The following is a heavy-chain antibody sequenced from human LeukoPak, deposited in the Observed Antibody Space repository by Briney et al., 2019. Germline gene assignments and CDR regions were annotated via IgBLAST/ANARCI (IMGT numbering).Heavy chain of an antibody. CDR2: IYYSGST. V-gene: IGHV4-39*01. D-gene: IGHD5-24*01. Sequence: PSETLSLTCTVSGGSISNSNYYWGWIRQPPGKGLEWIGSIYYSGSTYYNPSLKSRVTISVDTSKNQFSLKLSSVTAADTAVYYCARHRLVEMATITHSYFDYWGQGTLVTVSS. J-gene: IGHJ4*02. CDR1: GGSISNSNYY. CDR3: ARHRLVEMATITHSYFDY.